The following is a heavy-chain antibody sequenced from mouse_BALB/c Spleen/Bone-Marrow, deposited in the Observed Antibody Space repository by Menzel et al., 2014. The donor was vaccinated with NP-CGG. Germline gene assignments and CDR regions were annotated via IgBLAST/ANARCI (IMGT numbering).Heavy chain of an antibody. V-gene: IGHV1-47*01. CDR3: ARGRYGLYYAMDH. CDR2: FHPYNDDT. Sequence: VKLMESGAERVKPGDSVKMSCKAFGCTFTTYPIEWMKQNHGKSLEGIGNFHPYNDDTKYNEKFKGKAKLTVEKSSSTVYLELSRLTSDDSAVYYCARGRYGLYYAMDHWGQGTSVTGSS. CDR1: GCTFTTYP. D-gene: IGHD2-14*01. J-gene: IGHJ4*01.